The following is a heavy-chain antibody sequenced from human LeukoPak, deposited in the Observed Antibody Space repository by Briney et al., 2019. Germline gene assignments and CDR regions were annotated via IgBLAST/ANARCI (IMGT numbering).Heavy chain of an antibody. CDR3: VRESGVWVGPGIGRPLDV. V-gene: IGHV3-7*01. CDR1: GFTVSSNY. CDR2: IKEDGSDK. J-gene: IGHJ6*04. D-gene: IGHD3-16*01. Sequence: GGSLRLSCAASGFTVSSNYMTWVRQAPGRGLEWVANIKEDGSDKRYVDSVQGRFTISRDNAGNSLHLQMNSLRVEDTAVYYCVRESGVWVGPGIGRPLDVWGKGTAATVSS.